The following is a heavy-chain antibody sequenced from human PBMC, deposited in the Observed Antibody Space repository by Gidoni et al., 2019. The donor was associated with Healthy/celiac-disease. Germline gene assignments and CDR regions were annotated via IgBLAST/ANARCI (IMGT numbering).Heavy chain of an antibody. V-gene: IGHV3-30-3*01. CDR3: ARAGILDY. J-gene: IGHJ4*02. CDR2: ISYDGSNK. D-gene: IGHD2-21*01. Sequence: QVQLVESGGGVVQPGRSLRLSCAASGFTFSSYAMHWVRQAPGKGLEWVAVISYDGSNKYYADSVKGRFTISRDNSKNTLYLQMNSLRAEDTAVYYCARAGILDYWGQGTLVTVSS. CDR1: GFTFSSYA.